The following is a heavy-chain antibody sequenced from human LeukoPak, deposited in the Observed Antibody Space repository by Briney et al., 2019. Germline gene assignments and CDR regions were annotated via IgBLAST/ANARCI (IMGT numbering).Heavy chain of an antibody. V-gene: IGHV3-9*01. CDR3: AKDMVRGVIMPFDY. J-gene: IGHJ4*02. D-gene: IGHD3-10*01. Sequence: GGSLRLSCAASGFTFDDYAMHWVRQVPGKGLEWVSGISWSRGSIGYADSVKGRFTISRDNAKNSLYLQMNRLRAEDTALYYCAKDMVRGVIMPFDYWGQGTLVTVSS. CDR1: GFTFDDYA. CDR2: ISWSRGSI.